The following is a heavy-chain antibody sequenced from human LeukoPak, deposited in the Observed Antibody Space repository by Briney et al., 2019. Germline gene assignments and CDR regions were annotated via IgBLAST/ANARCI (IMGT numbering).Heavy chain of an antibody. V-gene: IGHV3-49*04. CDR2: IRSNSYGGTA. Sequence: GGSLRLFCIASRFTFGDYDMSWVRQAREKAVVGVGFIRSNSYGGTADYAASVKGRLSISRDDSKSIAYLQMNSLKTEDTAVYYCTRDAESRYYDSSGYPYWGQGTLVTVSS. CDR1: RFTFGDYD. J-gene: IGHJ4*02. D-gene: IGHD3-22*01. CDR3: TRDAESRYYDSSGYPY.